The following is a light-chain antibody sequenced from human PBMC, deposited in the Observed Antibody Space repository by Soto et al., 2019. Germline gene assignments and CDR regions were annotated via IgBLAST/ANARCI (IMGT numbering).Light chain of an antibody. Sequence: SYELTQPPSVSVAPGQSASITCGGNNIGRKGVQWYQQRPGQAPVLVIYDDSDRPSGIPERFSGSNSGNTATLTISRVEAGDEADYYCQVWDSSGDQWVFGGGTQRTVL. V-gene: IGLV3-21*02. CDR2: DDS. CDR1: NIGRKG. J-gene: IGLJ2*01. CDR3: QVWDSSGDQWV.